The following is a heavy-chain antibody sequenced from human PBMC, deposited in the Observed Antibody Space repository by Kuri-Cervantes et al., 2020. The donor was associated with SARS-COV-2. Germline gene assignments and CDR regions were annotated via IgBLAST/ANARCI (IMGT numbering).Heavy chain of an antibody. CDR2: INSDGSTT. J-gene: IGHJ6*02. D-gene: IGHD2-15*01. V-gene: IGHV3-74*01. CDR3: ARISIWVVAATLFLAYYYYYGMDV. Sequence: GGSLRLSCAASGFTFSSYWMHWVRQAPGKGLVWVSRINSDGSTTGYADSVRGRFTISRDNAKNTLYLQMNSLRAEDTAVYYCARISIWVVAATLFLAYYYYYGMDVWGQGTTVTVSS. CDR1: GFTFSSYW.